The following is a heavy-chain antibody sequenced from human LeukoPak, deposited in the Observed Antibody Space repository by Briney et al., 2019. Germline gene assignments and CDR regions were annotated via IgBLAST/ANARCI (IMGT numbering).Heavy chain of an antibody. CDR1: GYTFTSYA. Sequence: ASVKVSCKASGYTFTSYAMHWVRQAPGQRLEWMGWINAGNGNAKYSQKFQGRVTITRDTSASTAYMELSSLRSEDAAVYYCAREGYDYGDSIDYWGQGTLVTVSS. J-gene: IGHJ4*02. CDR2: INAGNGNA. V-gene: IGHV1-3*01. CDR3: AREGYDYGDSIDY. D-gene: IGHD4-17*01.